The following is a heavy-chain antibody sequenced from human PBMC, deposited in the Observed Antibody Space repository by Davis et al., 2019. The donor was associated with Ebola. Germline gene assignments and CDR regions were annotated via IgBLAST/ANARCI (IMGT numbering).Heavy chain of an antibody. D-gene: IGHD2-2*01. J-gene: IGHJ4*02. CDR3: AGGLSRGKGLDY. CDR1: GFAVSDNY. Sequence: GESLKISCASSGFAVSDNYFYWVRQAPGKGLEWVSIIYLAGSTDYTDSVKGRFIISKDNSANTVYLQMNSLRVGDTAVYYCAGGLSRGKGLDYWGQGALVTVSS. V-gene: IGHV3-66*01. CDR2: IYLAGST.